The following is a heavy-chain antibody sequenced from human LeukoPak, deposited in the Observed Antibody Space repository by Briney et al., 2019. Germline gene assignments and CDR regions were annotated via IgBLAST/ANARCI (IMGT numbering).Heavy chain of an antibody. D-gene: IGHD6-13*01. CDR2: ISAYNGNT. J-gene: IGHJ4*02. CDR3: ARADGSSWAFDY. V-gene: IGHV1-18*01. CDR1: GYTFTSYG. Sequence: ASVKVSCKASGYTFTSYGISWVRQAPGQGLEWMGWISAYNGNTNYAQKFQGRVTITADESTSTAYMELSSLRSEDTAVYYCARADGSSWAFDYWGQGTLVTVSS.